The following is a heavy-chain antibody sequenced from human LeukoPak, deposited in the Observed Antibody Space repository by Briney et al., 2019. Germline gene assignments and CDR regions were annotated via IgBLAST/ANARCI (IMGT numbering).Heavy chain of an antibody. CDR3: ARERLYYYYYYMDV. CDR1: GGSFSGYY. J-gene: IGHJ6*03. V-gene: IGHV4-34*01. CDR2: INHSGST. Sequence: SETLSLTCAGYGGSFSGYYWTWIRQPPGKGLEWSGEINHSGSTNYNPSLKSRVTISVDTSKNQFSLKLSSVTAADTAVYYCARERLYYYYYYMDVWGKGTTVTVSS.